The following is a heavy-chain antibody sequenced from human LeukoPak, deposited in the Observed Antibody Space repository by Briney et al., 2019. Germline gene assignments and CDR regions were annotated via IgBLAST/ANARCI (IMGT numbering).Heavy chain of an antibody. D-gene: IGHD5-12*01. Sequence: ASVKVSCKASGYTFTGYCIHWVRQAPGQGLEWMGWINPNNGGTNYAQRHQDRVTMTRDTSISTAYMELSSLRSDDTAVYYCARDPRGYSGYENWFDPWGQGTLVTVSS. J-gene: IGHJ5*02. V-gene: IGHV1-2*02. CDR2: INPNNGGT. CDR1: GYTFTGYC. CDR3: ARDPRGYSGYENWFDP.